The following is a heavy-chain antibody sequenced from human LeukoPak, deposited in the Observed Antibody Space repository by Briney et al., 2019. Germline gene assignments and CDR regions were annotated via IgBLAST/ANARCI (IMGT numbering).Heavy chain of an antibody. CDR3: ARDGGSNWFDP. J-gene: IGHJ5*02. CDR2: INPSGGST. D-gene: IGHD1-14*01. Sequence: GASVKVSCKASGYTFTSYYMHWVRQAPGQGLEWMGIINPSGGSTSYAQKFQGRVTMTRDTSISTAYMELSRLRSDDTAVYYCARDGGSNWFDPWGQGTLVTVSS. CDR1: GYTFTSYY. V-gene: IGHV1-46*01.